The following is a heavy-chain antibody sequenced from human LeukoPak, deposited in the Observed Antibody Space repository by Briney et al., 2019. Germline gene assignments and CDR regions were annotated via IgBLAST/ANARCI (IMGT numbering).Heavy chain of an antibody. CDR2: IKQDGSEK. J-gene: IGHJ4*02. CDR1: GFTFSSYW. Sequence: PGGSLRLSCAASGFTFSSYWMSWVRQAPGKGLEWVANIKQDGSEKYYVDSVKGRFTISRDNAKNSLYLQMNSLRAEDTAVYYCARGTRWREAAAEQYGGPYFDYWGQGTLVTVSS. D-gene: IGHD6-13*01. V-gene: IGHV3-7*03. CDR3: ARGTRWREAAAEQYGGPYFDY.